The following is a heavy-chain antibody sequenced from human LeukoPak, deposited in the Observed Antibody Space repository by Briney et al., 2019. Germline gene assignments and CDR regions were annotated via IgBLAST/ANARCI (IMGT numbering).Heavy chain of an antibody. J-gene: IGHJ4*02. D-gene: IGHD5-12*01. Sequence: PGGSLRLSCTASGFTFGDYATSWFRQAPGKGLEWVGFIRSKAYGGTTEYAASVKGRFTISRDDSKSIAYLQMNSLKTEDTAVYYCTRDLSGYDYVDYWGQGTLVTVSS. V-gene: IGHV3-49*03. CDR2: IRSKAYGGTT. CDR1: GFTFGDYA. CDR3: TRDLSGYDYVDY.